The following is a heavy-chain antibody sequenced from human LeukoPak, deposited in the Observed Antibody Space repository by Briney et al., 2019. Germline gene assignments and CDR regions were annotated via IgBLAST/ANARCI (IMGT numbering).Heavy chain of an antibody. CDR1: GGSISSYY. V-gene: IGHV4-59*01. Sequence: SETLSLTCTVSGGSISSYYWSWIRQPPGKGLEWIGYIYYSGSTNYNPSLKSRVTISVDTSKNQFSLKLSPVTAADTAVYYCARGADSGYVDYWGQGTLVTVSS. D-gene: IGHD1-26*01. CDR3: ARGADSGYVDY. CDR2: IYYSGST. J-gene: IGHJ4*02.